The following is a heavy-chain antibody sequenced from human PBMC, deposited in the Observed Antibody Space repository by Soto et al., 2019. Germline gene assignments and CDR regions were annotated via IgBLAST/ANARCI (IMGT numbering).Heavy chain of an antibody. CDR2: IWYDGSNK. D-gene: IGHD4-4*01. Sequence: QVQLVESGGGVVQPGRSLRLSCAASGFTFSSYGMHWVRQAPGKGLEWVAVIWYDGSNKYYADSVKGRFTISRDNSKNTLYLQMNSLRSEDTAVYYCASALDVATVPGMDVWGQGTTVTVSS. CDR1: GFTFSSYG. J-gene: IGHJ6*02. V-gene: IGHV3-33*01. CDR3: ASALDVATVPGMDV.